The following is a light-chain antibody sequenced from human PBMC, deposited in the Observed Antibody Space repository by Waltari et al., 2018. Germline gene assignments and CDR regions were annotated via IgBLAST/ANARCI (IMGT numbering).Light chain of an antibody. V-gene: IGKV1-33*01. J-gene: IGKJ2*01. Sequence: DIQLTQSPSSPSAAVGDRVTITCQATQDINTSLSWFQQKPGKAPQLLIYDASSLQAGVPSRFSGTGSGTAFSFTITSLQPEDSATYYCQHYHSLPYTFGRGTKLQIK. CDR2: DAS. CDR3: QHYHSLPYT. CDR1: QDINTS.